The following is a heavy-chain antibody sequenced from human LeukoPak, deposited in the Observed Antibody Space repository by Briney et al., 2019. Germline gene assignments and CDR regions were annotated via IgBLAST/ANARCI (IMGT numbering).Heavy chain of an antibody. CDR2: IYTSGST. D-gene: IGHD1-26*01. CDR3: ARGGYYGSFDY. Sequence: SETLSLTCTVSGGSISSGSYYWSWIRQPAGKGLERIGRIYTSGSTNYNPSLKSRVTISVDTSKNQFSLKLSSVTAADTAVYYCARGGYYGSFDYWGQGTLVTVSS. V-gene: IGHV4-61*02. CDR1: GGSISSGSYY. J-gene: IGHJ4*02.